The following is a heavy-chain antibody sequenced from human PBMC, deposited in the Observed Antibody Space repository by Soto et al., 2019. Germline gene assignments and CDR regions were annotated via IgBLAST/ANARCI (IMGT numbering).Heavy chain of an antibody. CDR2: IIPIFGTA. V-gene: IGHV1-69*13. Sequence: SVKVSCKASGCTFSSYAISWVRQAPGQGLEWMGGIIPIFGTANYAQKFQGRVTITADESTSTAYMELSSLRSEDTAVYYCARGMVTVNYYYYGMDVWGQGTTVTVS. CDR1: GCTFSSYA. D-gene: IGHD5-18*01. J-gene: IGHJ6*02. CDR3: ARGMVTVNYYYYGMDV.